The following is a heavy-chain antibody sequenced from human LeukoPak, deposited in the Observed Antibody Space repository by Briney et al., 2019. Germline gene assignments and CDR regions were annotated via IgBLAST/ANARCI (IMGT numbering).Heavy chain of an antibody. CDR3: AREGARGPYYFDY. CDR2: IYHSGST. CDR1: GGSISSGGYS. V-gene: IGHV4-30-2*01. J-gene: IGHJ4*02. Sequence: TLSLTCAVSGGSISSGGYSWSWIRPPPGKGLEWIGYIYHSGSTYYNPSLKSRVTISVDRSKNQFSLKLSSVTAADTAVYYCAREGARGPYYFDYWGQGTLVTVSS. D-gene: IGHD4/OR15-4a*01.